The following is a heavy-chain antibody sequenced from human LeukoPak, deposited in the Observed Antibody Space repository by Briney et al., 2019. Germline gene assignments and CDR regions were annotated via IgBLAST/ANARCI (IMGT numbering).Heavy chain of an antibody. D-gene: IGHD6-13*01. Sequence: SETLSLTCTVSGGSISSYYWSWIRQPPGKGLEWIGYIYCSGSTNYNPSLKSRVTISVDTSKNQFSLKLSSVTAADTAVYYCARDSSWGLFDYWGQGTLVTVSS. CDR1: GGSISSYY. J-gene: IGHJ4*02. V-gene: IGHV4-59*01. CDR2: IYCSGST. CDR3: ARDSSWGLFDY.